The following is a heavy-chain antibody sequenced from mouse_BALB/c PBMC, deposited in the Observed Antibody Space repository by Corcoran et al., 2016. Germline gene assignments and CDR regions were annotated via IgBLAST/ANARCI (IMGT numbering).Heavy chain of an antibody. V-gene: IGHV1S135*01. Sequence: EVQLQQSGPELGKPGASVKISCKASGYSFTGYNMYWVQQSHRKSLEWIGYIDPYNGNTSYNQKSKGKATLTVDKSSSTAYMHLNSLASEDSAIYYCAVGGNYGAWFAYWGQGTLVTVSA. CDR1: GYSFTGYN. J-gene: IGHJ3*01. CDR3: AVGGNYGAWFAY. CDR2: IDPYNGNT. D-gene: IGHD2-1*01.